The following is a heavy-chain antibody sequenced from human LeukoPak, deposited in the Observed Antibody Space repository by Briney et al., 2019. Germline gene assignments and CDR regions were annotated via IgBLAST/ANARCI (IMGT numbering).Heavy chain of an antibody. V-gene: IGHV3-15*01. CDR1: GFTFSTYV. J-gene: IGHJ4*02. Sequence: GGSLRLSCAASGFTFSTYVMNWFRQAPGKGLEWVGHIKSKSYGATTDYAAPVKGRFAISRDDSTNTLYLQMISLKTEDTAVYYCTTGSASHWGQGTLVTVSS. CDR2: IKSKSYGATT. CDR3: TTGSASH. D-gene: IGHD2-15*01.